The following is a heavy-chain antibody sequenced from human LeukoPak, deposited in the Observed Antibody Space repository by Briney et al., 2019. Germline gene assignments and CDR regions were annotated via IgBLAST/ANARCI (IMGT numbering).Heavy chain of an antibody. CDR1: GFTFSSYG. CDR2: ISYDGSNK. J-gene: IGHJ6*03. Sequence: GGSLRLSCAASGFTFSSYGMHWVRQAPGKGLEWVAVISYDGSNKYYADSVKGRFTISRDNSKNTLYLQMNSLRAEDTAVYYCAKDAYCSSTSCSPWYYYYYTDVWGKGTTVTVSS. V-gene: IGHV3-30*18. CDR3: AKDAYCSSTSCSPWYYYYYTDV. D-gene: IGHD2-2*01.